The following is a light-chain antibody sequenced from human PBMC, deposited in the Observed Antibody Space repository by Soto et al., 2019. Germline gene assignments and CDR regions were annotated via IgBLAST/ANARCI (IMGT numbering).Light chain of an antibody. Sequence: QSALTQPASVSGSPGQSITISCTGTSCDIGFFNYVSWYQQFPGNAPKLIIFEVTNRPSGVSNRFSASKSGNTASLTISGLQAEDGADYYCSSYTTRSTYVFGTGTKVTVL. V-gene: IGLV2-14*01. J-gene: IGLJ1*01. CDR1: SCDIGFFNY. CDR3: SSYTTRSTYV. CDR2: EVT.